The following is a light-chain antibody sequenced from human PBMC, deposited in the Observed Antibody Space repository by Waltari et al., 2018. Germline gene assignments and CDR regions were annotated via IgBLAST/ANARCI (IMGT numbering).Light chain of an antibody. CDR3: QHYVRLPAT. J-gene: IGKJ1*01. CDR2: GAS. CDR1: QSVSRAF. V-gene: IGKV3-20*01. Sequence: ELVLTQSPGSLSSSPGERVTLSCRASQSVSRAFAWYQQKPCQAPRLRIFGASNRATGTPDRFSGSGSETDFSLTISRLEPEDFAVYYCQHYVRLPATFGRGTKVEIK.